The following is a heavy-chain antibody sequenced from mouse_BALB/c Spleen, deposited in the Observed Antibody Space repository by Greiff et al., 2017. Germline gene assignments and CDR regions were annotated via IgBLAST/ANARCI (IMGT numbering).Heavy chain of an antibody. CDR1: GYTFTSYY. Sequence: QVQLQQSGPELVKPGASVRISCKASGYTFTSYYIHWVKQRPGQGLEWIGWIYPGNVNTKYNEKFKGKATLTADKSSSTAYMQLSSLTSEDSAVYFCARGGSYGSSYFYAMDYWGQGTSVTVSS. V-gene: IGHV1S56*01. CDR2: IYPGNVNT. D-gene: IGHD1-1*01. CDR3: ARGGSYGSSYFYAMDY. J-gene: IGHJ4*01.